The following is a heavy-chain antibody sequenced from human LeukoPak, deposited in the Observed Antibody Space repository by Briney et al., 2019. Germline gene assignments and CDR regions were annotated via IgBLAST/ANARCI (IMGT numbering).Heavy chain of an antibody. CDR3: ASALVGYYDKQLEFDP. J-gene: IGHJ5*02. Sequence: PSETLSLTCTVSGGSISSYYWSWIRQPPGKGLEWIGYIYYSGSTNYNPSLKSRVTISVDTSKNQFSLKLSSVTAADTAVYYCASALVGYYDKQLEFDPWGQGTLVTVSS. CDR2: IYYSGST. V-gene: IGHV4-59*01. D-gene: IGHD3-22*01. CDR1: GGSISSYY.